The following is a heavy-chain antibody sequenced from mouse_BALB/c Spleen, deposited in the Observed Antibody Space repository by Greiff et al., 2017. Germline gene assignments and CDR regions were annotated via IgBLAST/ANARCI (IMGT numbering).Heavy chain of an antibody. CDR3: ARDEGGNYGPFGY. D-gene: IGHD2-1*01. CDR2: IWAGGST. Sequence: VQRVESGPGLVAPSQSLSITCTVSGFSLTSYGVHWVRQPPGKGLEWLGVIWAGGSTNYNSALMSRLSISKDNSKSQVFLKMNSLQTDDTAMYYCARDEGGNYGPFGYWGQGTTLTVSS. V-gene: IGHV2-9*02. CDR1: GFSLTSYG. J-gene: IGHJ2*01.